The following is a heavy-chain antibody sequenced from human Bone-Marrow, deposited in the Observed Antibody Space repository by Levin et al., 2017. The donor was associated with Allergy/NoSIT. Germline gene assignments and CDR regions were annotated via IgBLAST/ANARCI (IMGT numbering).Heavy chain of an antibody. J-gene: IGHJ4*02. V-gene: IGHV3-23*01. CDR3: AKDLYGGDYVLAVNY. CDR1: GFTFSSYA. D-gene: IGHD4-23*01. CDR2: ISRSGGST. Sequence: GESLKISCAASGFTFSSYAMNWVRQAPGKGLDWVSGISRSGGSTYYADSVTGRFTISRDNSKNMLYLQMNSLRAEDTAVYYCAKDLYGGDYVLAVNYWGQGTLVTVPS.